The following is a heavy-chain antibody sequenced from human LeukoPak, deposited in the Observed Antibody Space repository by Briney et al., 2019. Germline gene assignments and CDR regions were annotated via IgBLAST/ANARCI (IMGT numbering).Heavy chain of an antibody. CDR1: GFTFSIYA. Sequence: HPGVSLRLSCAASGFTFSIYAMSWVRQAAGKGLEWVSAISGSGGSTYYADSVKGRFTISRDNSKNTLYLQMNSLRAEDTAVYYCAKAGPATAGVYYFDYWGQGTLVTVSS. CDR2: ISGSGGST. D-gene: IGHD3-10*01. J-gene: IGHJ4*02. V-gene: IGHV3-23*01. CDR3: AKAGPATAGVYYFDY.